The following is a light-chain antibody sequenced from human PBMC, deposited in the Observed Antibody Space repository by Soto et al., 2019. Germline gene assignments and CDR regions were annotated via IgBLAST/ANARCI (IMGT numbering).Light chain of an antibody. CDR1: QSVSHNH. Sequence: EIVLTQSPGTPSLSPGERATLSCRASQSVSHNHLAWYQQKPGQAPRLLIYVASNRATAFPDRFSGSGSGTDFTLTISRLEPEDFAVYYCQDYGSSPYTFGQGTKLEIK. CDR3: QDYGSSPYT. J-gene: IGKJ2*01. CDR2: VAS. V-gene: IGKV3-20*01.